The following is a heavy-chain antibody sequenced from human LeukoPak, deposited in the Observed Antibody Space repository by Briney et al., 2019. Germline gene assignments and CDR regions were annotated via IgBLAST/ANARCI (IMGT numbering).Heavy chain of an antibody. CDR1: GFTFSSYA. J-gene: IGHJ4*02. CDR2: IYSGGST. CDR3: ARTDYGGHLDY. D-gene: IGHD4/OR15-4a*01. V-gene: IGHV3-53*01. Sequence: TGGSLRLSCAASGFTFSSYAMSWVRQAPGKGLEWVSVIYSGGSTYYADSVKGRFTISRDNSKNTLYLQMNSLRAEDTAVYYCARTDYGGHLDYWGQGTLVTVSS.